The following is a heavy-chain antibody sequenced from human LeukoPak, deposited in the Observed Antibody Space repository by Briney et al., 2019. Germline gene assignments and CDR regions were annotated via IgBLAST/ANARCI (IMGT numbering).Heavy chain of an antibody. V-gene: IGHV4-61*02. Sequence: SQTLSLTCTVSGGSISSGSYYWSWIRQPAGKGLEWIGRIYTSGSTNYNPSLKSRVTISVDTSKNQFSLKLSSVTAADTAVYYCARQASGVAAAGIDYFDYWGQGTLVTVSS. D-gene: IGHD6-13*01. CDR1: GGSISSGSYY. J-gene: IGHJ4*02. CDR3: ARQASGVAAAGIDYFDY. CDR2: IYTSGST.